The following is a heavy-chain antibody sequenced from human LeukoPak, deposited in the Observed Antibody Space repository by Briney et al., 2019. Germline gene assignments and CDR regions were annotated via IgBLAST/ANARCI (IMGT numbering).Heavy chain of an antibody. CDR3: ASHSGSPRQFDY. V-gene: IGHV1-69*13. Sequence: ASVKVSCKASGGTFSSYAISWVRQAPGQGLEWMGGIIPIFGTANYAQKFQGRVTITADESTSTAYMELSSLRSEDTAVYYCASHSGSPRQFDYWGQGTLVTVSS. CDR2: IIPIFGTA. D-gene: IGHD1-26*01. CDR1: GGTFSSYA. J-gene: IGHJ4*02.